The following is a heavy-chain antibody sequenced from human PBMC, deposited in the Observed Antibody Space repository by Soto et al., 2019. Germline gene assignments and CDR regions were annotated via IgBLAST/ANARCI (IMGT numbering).Heavy chain of an antibody. Sequence: QVQLQESGPGLVKPSQTLSLTCTVSGGSISSGGYYWSWIRQHPGKGLEWIGYIYYSGSTYYNPYLKSRVNISVDTSKNQFSLKLSSVTAADTAVYYCARDGAAGVGVQHWGQGTLVTVSS. D-gene: IGHD3-16*01. CDR2: IYYSGST. J-gene: IGHJ1*01. CDR3: ARDGAAGVGVQH. V-gene: IGHV4-31*03. CDR1: GGSISSGGYY.